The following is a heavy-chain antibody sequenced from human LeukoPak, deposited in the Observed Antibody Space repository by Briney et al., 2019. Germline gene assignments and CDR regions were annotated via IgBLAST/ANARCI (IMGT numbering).Heavy chain of an antibody. D-gene: IGHD7-27*01. CDR3: ARAFPNWGGNYLDV. CDR1: GYTFTNYG. Sequence: ASVKVSCKASGYTFTNYGFTWVRQAPGQGLERMGWISAYNGNTNYAQKLQGRVTMTTDTATSTTYMELRSLRSDDTAVYYCARAFPNWGGNYLDVWGKGTTVTVSS. J-gene: IGHJ6*03. V-gene: IGHV1-18*01. CDR2: ISAYNGNT.